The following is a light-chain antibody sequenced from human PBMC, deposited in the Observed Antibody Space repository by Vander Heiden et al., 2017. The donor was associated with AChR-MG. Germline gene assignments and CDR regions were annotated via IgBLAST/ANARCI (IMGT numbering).Light chain of an antibody. Sequence: QPVLTQPPSASGTPGQRVTISCSGSSSNIGSNTVNWYQQLPGTAPKLLIDSNNQRPSGVPDRFSGSKSGSSASLAISGLQSEDEADYYCAAWDDSLNGQVVFGGGTKLTVL. J-gene: IGLJ2*01. CDR3: AAWDDSLNGQVV. CDR2: SNN. V-gene: IGLV1-44*01. CDR1: SSNIGSNT.